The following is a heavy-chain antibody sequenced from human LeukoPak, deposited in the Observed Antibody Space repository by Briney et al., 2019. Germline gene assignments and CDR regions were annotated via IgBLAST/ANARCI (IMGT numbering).Heavy chain of an antibody. J-gene: IGHJ4*02. CDR2: IIPIFGTA. CDR3: ARVWVYYGSGSYGRPLDAGALHD. CDR1: GYTFTSYG. Sequence: ASVKVSCKASGYTFTSYGISWVRQAPGQGLEWMGGIIPIFGTANYAQKFQGRVTITADESTSTAYMELSSLRSEDTAVYYCARVWVYYGSGSYGRPLDAGALHDWGQGTLVTVSS. D-gene: IGHD3-10*01. V-gene: IGHV1-69*13.